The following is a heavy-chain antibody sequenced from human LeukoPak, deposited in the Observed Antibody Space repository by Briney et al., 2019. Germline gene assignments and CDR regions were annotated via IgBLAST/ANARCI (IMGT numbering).Heavy chain of an antibody. J-gene: IGHJ4*02. V-gene: IGHV1-2*02. CDR1: GYTFTGYY. Sequence: GASVKVSCKASGYTFTGYYMHWVRQAPGQGLEWMGWINPNSGGTNYAQKFQGRVTMTRDTSISTAYMELSRLRSDDTAVYYCARTDYYDSSGPHLGCWGQGTLVTVSS. D-gene: IGHD3-22*01. CDR3: ARTDYYDSSGPHLGC. CDR2: INPNSGGT.